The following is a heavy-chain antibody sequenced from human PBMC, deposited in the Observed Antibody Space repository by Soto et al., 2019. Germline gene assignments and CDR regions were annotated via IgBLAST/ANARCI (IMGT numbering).Heavy chain of an antibody. D-gene: IGHD5-18*01. CDR1: GGSISSGGYY. CDR3: AIFKGGIQLWLNGMDV. V-gene: IGHV4-31*03. CDR2: IYYSGST. Sequence: QVQLQESGPGLVKPSQTLSLTCTVSGGSISSGGYYWSWIRQHPGKGLEWIGYIYYSGSTYYNPSLKRRVTIAVDTSKHQFSLKLSSVTAADTAVYYCAIFKGGIQLWLNGMDVWGQGTTVTVSS. J-gene: IGHJ6*02.